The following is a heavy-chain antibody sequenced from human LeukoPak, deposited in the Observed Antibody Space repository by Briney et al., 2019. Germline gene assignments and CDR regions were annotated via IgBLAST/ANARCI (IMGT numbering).Heavy chain of an antibody. CDR2: ISSSSSYV. J-gene: IGHJ3*02. CDR3: ARDLGGELNHDAFGI. V-gene: IGHV3-21*01. CDR1: GFTFSSYS. Sequence: GGSLRLSCAASGFTFSSYSMNWVRQAPGKGLEWVSSISSSSSYVYYADSVKGRFTISRDNVKNSLYLQMNSLRAEDTAVYYCARDLGGELNHDAFGIWGQGTMVTVSS. D-gene: IGHD4-17*01.